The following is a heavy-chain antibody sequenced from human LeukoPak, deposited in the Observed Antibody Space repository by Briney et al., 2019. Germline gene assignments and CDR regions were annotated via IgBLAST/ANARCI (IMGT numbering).Heavy chain of an antibody. CDR1: GFTFDDYG. CDR2: INWNGGST. CDR3: AKLFGGNDNLDH. V-gene: IGHV3-20*04. Sequence: GGSLRLSCAASGFTFDDYGMSWVRQAPGKGLEWVSGINWNGGSTGYADSVKGRFTISRDNSKNTLYLQMNSLRAEDTAVYYCAKLFGGNDNLDHRGQGTLVTVSS. D-gene: IGHD4-23*01. J-gene: IGHJ4*02.